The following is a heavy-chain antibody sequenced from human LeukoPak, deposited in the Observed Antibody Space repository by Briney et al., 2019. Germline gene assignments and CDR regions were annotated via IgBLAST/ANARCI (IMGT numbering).Heavy chain of an antibody. CDR3: ARVKDDYGDRGWFDP. Sequence: PSETLSLTCTVSGGSISSSSYYWGWIRQPPGKGLEWIGSIYYSVSTYYNPSLKSRVTISVDTSKNQFSLKLSSVTAADTAVYYCARVKDDYGDRGWFDPWGQGTLVTVSS. CDR2: IYYSVST. CDR1: GGSISSSSYY. V-gene: IGHV4-39*07. J-gene: IGHJ5*02. D-gene: IGHD4-17*01.